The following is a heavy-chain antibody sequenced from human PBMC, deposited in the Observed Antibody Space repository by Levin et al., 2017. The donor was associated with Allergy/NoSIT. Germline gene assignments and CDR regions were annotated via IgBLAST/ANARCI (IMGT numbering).Heavy chain of an antibody. CDR1: GGSISGGGYH. CDR3: AREDGSTFDF. D-gene: IGHD2-2*03. J-gene: IGHJ4*02. Sequence: SETLSLTCTVSGGSISGGGYHWTWIRQHPETGLEWIGYIYYSGSTFYNPSLKSRLMISVETSKNQFSLNVSSVTAADTAVSYCAREDGSTFDFWGQGALVTVAS. CDR2: IYYSGST. V-gene: IGHV4-31*03.